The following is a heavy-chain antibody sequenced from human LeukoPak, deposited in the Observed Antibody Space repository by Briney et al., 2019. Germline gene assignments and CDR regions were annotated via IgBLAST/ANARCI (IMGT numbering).Heavy chain of an antibody. CDR2: IYYSGNT. CDR3: ARDLAYCSTASCYTWFDP. V-gene: IGHV4-59*01. Sequence: SETLALTCTVSGGSISSYYWSWIRQPPGKGLEWIGYIYYSGNTKYNPSLKSRLTLAEDTSRNQLSLQLSSETAADTAVYYCARDLAYCSTASCYTWFDPWGQGTLVTVSS. CDR1: GGSISSYY. J-gene: IGHJ5*02. D-gene: IGHD2-2*02.